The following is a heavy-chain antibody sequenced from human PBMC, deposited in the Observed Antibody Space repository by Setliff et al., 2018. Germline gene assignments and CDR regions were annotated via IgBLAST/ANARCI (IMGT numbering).Heavy chain of an antibody. CDR3: AKDQPHKYDSSGSAPIDY. CDR2: VNNDGSST. CDR1: GFTFNHYW. D-gene: IGHD3-22*01. V-gene: IGHV3-74*01. Sequence: GESLKISCAASGFTFNHYWMHWVRQAPGKWPVWVSRVNNDGSSTTYVDSVKGRFAISRDNSKNTLSLQMNSLRAEDTAVYYCAKDQPHKYDSSGSAPIDYWGQGTLVTVSS. J-gene: IGHJ4*02.